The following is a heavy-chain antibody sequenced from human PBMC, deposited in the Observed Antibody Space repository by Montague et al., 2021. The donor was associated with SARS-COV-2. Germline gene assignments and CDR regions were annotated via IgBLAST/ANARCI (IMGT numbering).Heavy chain of an antibody. CDR2: INSDGRRT. Sequence: SLRLSCPASGFTFSSYWMHWVRQAPGKGLVWVSRINSDGRRTSYADSVKGRFTISRDNAKNTVYLQMNSLRAEDTAVYYCARDIAVVTFDPWGQGTLVTVSS. D-gene: IGHD6-19*01. CDR3: ARDIAVVTFDP. CDR1: GFTFSSYW. V-gene: IGHV3-74*01. J-gene: IGHJ5*02.